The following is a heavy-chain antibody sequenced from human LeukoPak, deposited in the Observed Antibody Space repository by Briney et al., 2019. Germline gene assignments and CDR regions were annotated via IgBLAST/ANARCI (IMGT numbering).Heavy chain of an antibody. Sequence: GGSLRLSCAASGFTFSSYGMHWVRQAPGKGLEWVALISYDANKQFQSGSVKGRFTISRDNSKNTLYLQMNSLRVEDTAVYYCARISLAFGMDVWGQGTTVIVSS. CDR1: GFTFSSYG. CDR2: ISYDANKQ. CDR3: ARISLAFGMDV. V-gene: IGHV3-30*19. J-gene: IGHJ6*02. D-gene: IGHD3-16*01.